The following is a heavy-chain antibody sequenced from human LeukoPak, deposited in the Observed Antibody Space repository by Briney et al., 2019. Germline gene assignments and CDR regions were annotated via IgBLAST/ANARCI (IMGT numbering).Heavy chain of an antibody. CDR2: ISYTGST. Sequence: SETLSLTRIVSGGSLNRGGYYWRWIRPHPGKGLEWIGYISYTGSTYYNPSLKSRLTISLDTSKNQFSLKLSSMTAADTAVYYCARTIIVVVPAAMLFDNWGQGTLVTVSS. CDR3: ARTIIVVVPAAMLFDN. J-gene: IGHJ4*02. V-gene: IGHV4-31*03. CDR1: GGSLNRGGYY. D-gene: IGHD2-2*01.